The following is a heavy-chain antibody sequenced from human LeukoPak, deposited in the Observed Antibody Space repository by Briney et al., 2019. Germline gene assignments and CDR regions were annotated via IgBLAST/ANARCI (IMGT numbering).Heavy chain of an antibody. CDR1: GFTFSSYW. CDR2: IKQDGSEK. J-gene: IGHJ4*02. V-gene: IGHV3-7*01. Sequence: GGSLRLSCAASGFTFSSYWMSWVRQAPGKGLEWVANIKQDGSEKYYVDSVKGRFTISRDNAKNSLYLQMNSLRAEDTAVYYCARGGDSSGWYASDFDYWGQGALVTVSS. D-gene: IGHD6-19*01. CDR3: ARGGDSSGWYASDFDY.